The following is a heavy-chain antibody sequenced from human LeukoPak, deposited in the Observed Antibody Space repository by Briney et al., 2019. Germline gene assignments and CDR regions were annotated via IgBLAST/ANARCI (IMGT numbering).Heavy chain of an antibody. CDR2: ISYDGSNK. CDR1: GFTFSSYG. V-gene: IGHV3-30*18. J-gene: IGHJ4*02. D-gene: IGHD5-12*01. Sequence: GGSLRLSCAASGFTFSSYGMHWVRQAPGKGLEWVAVISYDGSNKYYADSVKGRFTISRDNSKNTLYLQMNSLRAEDTAVYYCAKESSGYGQWYFDYWCQGTLVTVSS. CDR3: AKESSGYGQWYFDY.